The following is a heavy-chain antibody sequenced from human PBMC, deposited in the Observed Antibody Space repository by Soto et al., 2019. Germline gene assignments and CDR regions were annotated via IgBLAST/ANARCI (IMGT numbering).Heavy chain of an antibody. J-gene: IGHJ5*02. CDR1: GGSISSSSYY. CDR3: ARGHSNYANWFDP. Sequence: PSETLSLTCTVSGGSISSSSYYWGWIRQPPGKGLEWIGSIYYSGSTYYNPSLKSRVTISVDTSKNQFSLKLSSVTAADTAVYYCARGHSNYANWFDPWGQGTLVTVSS. V-gene: IGHV4-39*01. CDR2: IYYSGST. D-gene: IGHD4-4*01.